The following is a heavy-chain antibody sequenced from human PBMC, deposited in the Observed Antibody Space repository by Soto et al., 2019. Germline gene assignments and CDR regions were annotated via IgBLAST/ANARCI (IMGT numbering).Heavy chain of an antibody. J-gene: IGHJ5*02. V-gene: IGHV3-15*07. Sequence: EVQLVESGGDLVKPGGSLRLSCAASGFIFSHAWFHWVRQPPGKGLELVGRVKNNGGATDYAPSVKGRFTISRDDSKDTVYLQMSSLRTEDTAIYYCAADLGPAYDSNNWFDPWSQGTLVTVSS. CDR3: AADLGPAYDSNNWFDP. D-gene: IGHD2-21*01. CDR2: VKNNGGAT. CDR1: GFIFSHAW.